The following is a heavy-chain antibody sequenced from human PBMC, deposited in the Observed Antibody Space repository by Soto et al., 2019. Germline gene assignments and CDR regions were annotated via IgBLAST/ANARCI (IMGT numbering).Heavy chain of an antibody. J-gene: IGHJ4*02. D-gene: IGHD5-18*01. CDR3: TTVGYPYGQSLDS. CDR2: IKSKSDGGTT. CDR1: GLTFSNAW. V-gene: IGHV3-15*07. Sequence: EVQLVESGGGLVKPGGSLRLSCAASGLTFSNAWMNWVRQAPGKGLEWVGRIKSKSDGGTTDDAAPVKGRFTISRDDSKNTLYLQMNSLKTEDTAVYYCTTVGYPYGQSLDSWGQGTLVTVSS.